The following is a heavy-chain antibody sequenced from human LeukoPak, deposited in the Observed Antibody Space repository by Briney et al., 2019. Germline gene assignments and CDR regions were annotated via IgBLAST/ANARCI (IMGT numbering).Heavy chain of an antibody. CDR2: ISAYNGNT. Sequence: ASVKVSCKASGYTFTSYGINWVRQAPGQGLEWMGWISAYNGNTNYAQKLQGRVTMTTDTSTSTAYMELRSLRSDDTAVYYCATFQQSYSSGWYPLGYWGQGTLVTVSS. D-gene: IGHD6-19*01. J-gene: IGHJ4*02. CDR1: GYTFTSYG. CDR3: ATFQQSYSSGWYPLGY. V-gene: IGHV1-18*01.